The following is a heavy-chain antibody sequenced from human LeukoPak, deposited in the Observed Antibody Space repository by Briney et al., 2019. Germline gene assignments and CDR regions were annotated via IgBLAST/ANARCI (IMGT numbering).Heavy chain of an antibody. V-gene: IGHV3-33*08. CDR1: GFTFTGYS. CDR2: IWYDGSNK. D-gene: IGHD3-22*01. CDR3: ARSSSYYPDY. Sequence: GGSLRLSCAASGFTFTGYSMNWVRQAPGKGLEWVAVIWYDGSNKYYADSVKGRFTISRDNSKNTLYLQMNSLRAEDTAVYYCARSSSYYPDYWGQGTLVTVSS. J-gene: IGHJ4*02.